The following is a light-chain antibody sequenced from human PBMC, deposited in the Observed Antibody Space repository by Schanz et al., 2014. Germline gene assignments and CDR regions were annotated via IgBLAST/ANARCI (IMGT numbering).Light chain of an antibody. V-gene: IGLV2-14*03. Sequence: QSALTQPASVSGSPGQSITISCTGTSSDVGGYNYVSWYQQHPGKAPKLMIYDVSARPSGVPDRFSGSKSGTSASLAISGLRSEDEADYYCATWDDSLSGPVFGGGTKLTVL. CDR3: ATWDDSLSGPV. CDR1: SSDVGGYNY. CDR2: DVS. J-gene: IGLJ2*01.